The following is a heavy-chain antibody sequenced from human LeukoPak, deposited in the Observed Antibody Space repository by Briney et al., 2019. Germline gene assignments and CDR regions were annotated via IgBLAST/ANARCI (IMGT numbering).Heavy chain of an antibody. CDR2: VSPDGTDR. V-gene: IGHV3-23*03. Sequence: PGESLRLTCAASGLSISTYTWSWVRRAPGKGLEWVALVSPDGTDRYYADFVSGRFTISSAYSRNFLPLQMYSLRADNTATYCGLKCSGGARPHSRIFDFWGQGNPSTVSS. J-gene: IGHJ4*02. CDR3: LKCSGGARPHSRIFDF. CDR1: GLSISTYT. D-gene: IGHD3-10*01.